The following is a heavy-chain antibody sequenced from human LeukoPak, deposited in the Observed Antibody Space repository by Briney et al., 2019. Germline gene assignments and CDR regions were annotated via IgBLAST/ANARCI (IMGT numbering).Heavy chain of an antibody. CDR2: IRSKAYGGTT. Sequence: GWSLRLSCTASGFTFGDYAMSWFRQAPGKGLEWVGFIRSKAYGGTTEYAASVKGRFTISRDDSKSIAYLQMNSLKTEDTAVYYCTRNFMVATDYFDYWGQGTLVTVSS. V-gene: IGHV3-49*03. D-gene: IGHD5-12*01. J-gene: IGHJ4*02. CDR3: TRNFMVATDYFDY. CDR1: GFTFGDYA.